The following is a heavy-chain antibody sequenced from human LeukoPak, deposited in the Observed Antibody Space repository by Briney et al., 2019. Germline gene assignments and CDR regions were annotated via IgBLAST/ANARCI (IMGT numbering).Heavy chain of an antibody. Sequence: PGRSLRLSCAASGFTFSSYAMHWVRQAPGKGLEWLAVISYDGSNKYYADSVKGRFTISRDNSKNTLYLQMNSLRAEDTAVYYCARDPSSVYYFDYWGQGTLVTVSS. V-gene: IGHV3-30-3*01. D-gene: IGHD6-6*01. CDR3: ARDPSSVYYFDY. CDR2: ISYDGSNK. CDR1: GFTFSSYA. J-gene: IGHJ4*02.